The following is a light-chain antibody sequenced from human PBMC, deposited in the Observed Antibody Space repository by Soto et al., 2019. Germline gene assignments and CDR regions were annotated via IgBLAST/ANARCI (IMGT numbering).Light chain of an antibody. J-gene: IGLJ1*01. CDR3: SSFEASSIFV. CDR1: SSDVGGYNS. V-gene: IGLV2-8*01. CDR2: EVS. Sequence: QSALTQPPSASASPGPSVIIPCTGNSSDVGGYNSVSWYQQYPGKAPKLMTYEVSKRPSGVPDRFSGSKSGNTASLTVSGLQAEDEADKYCSSFEASSIFVFGTGT.